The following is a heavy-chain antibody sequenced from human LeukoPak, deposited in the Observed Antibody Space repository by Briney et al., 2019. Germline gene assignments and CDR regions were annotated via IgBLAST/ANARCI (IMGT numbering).Heavy chain of an antibody. Sequence: GGSLRLSCAASGFTFSSYSMNWVRQAPGKGLEWVSSISSSSSYIYHADSVKGRFTISRDNAKNSLYLQVNSLRAEDTAVYYCARDLIAVAGTGDYWGQGTLVTVSS. V-gene: IGHV3-21*01. D-gene: IGHD6-19*01. J-gene: IGHJ4*02. CDR3: ARDLIAVAGTGDY. CDR1: GFTFSSYS. CDR2: ISSSSSYI.